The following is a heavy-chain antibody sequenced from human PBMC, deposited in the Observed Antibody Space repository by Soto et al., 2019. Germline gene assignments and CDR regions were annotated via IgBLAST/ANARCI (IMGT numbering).Heavy chain of an antibody. CDR3: ARHLSGTSVYYGLDV. CDR1: GDSISSSSHY. J-gene: IGHJ6*02. V-gene: IGHV4-39*01. CDR2: IFYGGSS. Sequence: QLQLQESGPGLVKPSETLSLTCTVSGDSISSSSHYWGWIRQPPGKGLEWIGSIFYGGSSYYNPSLKSRVTISVDTSKNQFSLRLISVTAADTAVYYCARHLSGTSVYYGLDVWGQGTTVTVSS. D-gene: IGHD3-10*01.